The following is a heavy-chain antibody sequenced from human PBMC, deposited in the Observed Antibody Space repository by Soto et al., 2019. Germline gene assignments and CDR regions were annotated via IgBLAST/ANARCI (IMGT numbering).Heavy chain of an antibody. CDR2: INHSGST. Sequence: SETLSLTCAVYGGSFSGYYWSWIRQPPGKGLEWIGEINHSGSTNYNPSLKSRVTISVDTSKNQFSLKLSSVTAADTAVYYCARYYGSGSYDDYYYYYYMDVWGKGTTVTVSS. CDR1: GGSFSGYY. V-gene: IGHV4-34*01. J-gene: IGHJ6*03. CDR3: ARYYGSGSYDDYYYYYYMDV. D-gene: IGHD3-10*01.